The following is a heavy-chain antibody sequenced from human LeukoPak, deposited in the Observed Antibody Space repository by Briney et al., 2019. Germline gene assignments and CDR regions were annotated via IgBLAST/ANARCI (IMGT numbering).Heavy chain of an antibody. Sequence: ASVKVSCKASGYTFTGYYMHWVRQAPGQGLEWMGWINPNSGGTNYAQKFQGRVTMTRDTSISTAYMELSRLRSDDTAVYYCARDVEYSGSYRFDYWGQGTLVTVSS. CDR3: ARDVEYSGSYRFDY. CDR2: INPNSGGT. V-gene: IGHV1-2*02. J-gene: IGHJ4*02. D-gene: IGHD1-26*01. CDR1: GYTFTGYY.